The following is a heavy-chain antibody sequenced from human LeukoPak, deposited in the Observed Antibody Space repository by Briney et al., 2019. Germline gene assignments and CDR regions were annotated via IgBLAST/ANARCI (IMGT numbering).Heavy chain of an antibody. CDR1: GGSISSSNW. Sequence: PSETLSLTCAVSGGSISSSNWWSWVRQPPGKGLEWIGEIYHSGSTNCNPSLKSRVTISVDKSKNQFSLKLSSVAAADTAVYYCARGYSSGWGGGGYYFDYWGQGTLVTVSS. CDR3: ARGYSSGWGGGGYYFDY. J-gene: IGHJ4*02. D-gene: IGHD6-19*01. CDR2: IYHSGST. V-gene: IGHV4-4*02.